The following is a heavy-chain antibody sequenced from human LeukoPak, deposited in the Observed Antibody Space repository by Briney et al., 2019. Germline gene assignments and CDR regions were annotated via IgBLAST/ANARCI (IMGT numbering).Heavy chain of an antibody. D-gene: IGHD2-8*01. CDR3: PKDKWWGASEQ. J-gene: IGHJ4*02. Sequence: SLTLSCQASVFTFSGHWMHSVRQIPAKGLDGVAIINVDGTDTRYACSLNGGLTVSRHNPKNTVYLQMNTLTANYTAVYHFPKDKWWGASEQWGQGSVVTVS. CDR2: INVDGTDT. V-gene: IGHV3-74*01. CDR1: VFTFSGHW.